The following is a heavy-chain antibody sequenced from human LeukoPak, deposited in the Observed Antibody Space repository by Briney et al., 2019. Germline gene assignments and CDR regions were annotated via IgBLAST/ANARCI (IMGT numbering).Heavy chain of an antibody. CDR3: ARGPSMRTLRPKRYFDY. J-gene: IGHJ4*02. Sequence: PSETLSLTCAVYGGSFSGYYWSWIRQPPGKGLEWIGEINHSGSTNYNPSLKSRVTISVDTSKNQFSLKLSSVTAADTAVYYCARGPSMRTLRPKRYFDYWGQGTLVTVSS. CDR2: INHSGST. D-gene: IGHD2-8*01. V-gene: IGHV4-34*01. CDR1: GGSFSGYY.